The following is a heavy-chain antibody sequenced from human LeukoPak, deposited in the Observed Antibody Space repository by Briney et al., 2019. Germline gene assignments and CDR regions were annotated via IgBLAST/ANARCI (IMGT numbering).Heavy chain of an antibody. V-gene: IGHV3-66*02. D-gene: IGHD2-15*01. CDR3: VRQGGGDSCR. J-gene: IGHJ4*01. CDR2: MYPWGSA. CDR1: GFTLNTND. Sequence: QPGGSLRLSCAASGFTLNTNDMNWVRQAPGKGLEWVSIMYPWGSAFYTDSVKGRFTVTRDESKNMMFLQMNTLRPDDTAMYYCVRQGGGDSCRWGQGALVTVSS.